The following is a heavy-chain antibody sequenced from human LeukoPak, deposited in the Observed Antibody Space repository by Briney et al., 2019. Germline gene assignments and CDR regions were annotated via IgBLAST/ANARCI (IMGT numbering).Heavy chain of an antibody. CDR3: ARDRHLLWFGELSSAMDV. V-gene: IGHV3-48*03. CDR2: ISSSGSTI. CDR1: GFTFSSYE. Sequence: GGSLRLSCAASGFTFSSYEMNWVRQAPGKGLEWVSYISSSGSTIYYADSVKGRFTISRDNAKNSLYLQMNSLRAEDTAVYYCARDRHLLWFGELSSAMDVWGKGTTVTISS. J-gene: IGHJ6*03. D-gene: IGHD3-10*01.